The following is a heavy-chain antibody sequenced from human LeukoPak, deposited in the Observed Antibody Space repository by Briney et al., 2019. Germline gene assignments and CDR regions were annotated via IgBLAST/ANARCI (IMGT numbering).Heavy chain of an antibody. J-gene: IGHJ4*02. CDR2: ISGGGKIT. CDR1: GFTFSSYA. V-gene: IGHV3-23*01. D-gene: IGHD6-19*01. Sequence: GGSLRLSCAASGFTFSSYAMSWVRQAPGKGLEWVSGISGGGKITYYADSVKGRFTISRDDSQNTLYLQMNSLRAEDTAVYYCAKSLYSSGWKFDYWGQGTLVTVSS. CDR3: AKSLYSSGWKFDY.